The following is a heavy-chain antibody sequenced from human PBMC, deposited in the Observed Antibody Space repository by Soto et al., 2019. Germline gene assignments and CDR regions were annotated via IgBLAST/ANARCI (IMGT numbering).Heavy chain of an antibody. CDR3: ARAPVTTAYYFDY. J-gene: IGHJ4*02. CDR1: GGSISSGGYS. CDR2: IYHSGST. Sequence: QLQLQESGSGLVKPSQTLSLTCAVSGGSISSGGYSWSWIRQPPGKGLEWIGYIYHSGSTYYNPALKSRIXXSXDXXKNQFSLKLSSVTAADTVVYYCARAPVTTAYYFDYWGQGTLVTVSS. D-gene: IGHD4-17*01. V-gene: IGHV4-30-2*01.